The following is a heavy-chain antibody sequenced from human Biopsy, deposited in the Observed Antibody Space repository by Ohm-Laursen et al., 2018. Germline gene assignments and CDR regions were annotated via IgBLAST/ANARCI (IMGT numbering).Heavy chain of an antibody. Sequence: SETLSLTCTVSGGSISSYYWSWIRQPPGKGLEWIGYIYYTGSTNYNLSLKSRVTISVDTSMNPLSLRLTSVTAADTAVYYCARHAPSYSGSYWRYFDLWGRGTLVTVSS. J-gene: IGHJ2*01. CDR1: GGSISSYY. D-gene: IGHD1-26*01. CDR3: ARHAPSYSGSYWRYFDL. V-gene: IGHV4-59*08. CDR2: IYYTGST.